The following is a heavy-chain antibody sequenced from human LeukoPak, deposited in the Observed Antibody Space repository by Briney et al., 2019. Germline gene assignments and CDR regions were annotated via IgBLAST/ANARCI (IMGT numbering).Heavy chain of an antibody. V-gene: IGHV1-46*01. CDR1: GYTFTSYY. CDR3: ARASSSGRRFDY. D-gene: IGHD3-22*01. J-gene: IGHJ4*02. Sequence: ASVTVSCKASGYTFTSYYMHWVRQAPGQGLEWMGIINPSGGSTTSYAQKFQGRVTMTRDTSTSTVDMELSSLTSEDTAVYYCARASSSGRRFDYWGQGTLLTVSS. CDR2: INPSGGSTT.